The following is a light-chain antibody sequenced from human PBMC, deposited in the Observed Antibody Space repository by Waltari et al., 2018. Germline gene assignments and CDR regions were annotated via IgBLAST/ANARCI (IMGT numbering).Light chain of an antibody. CDR2: GAS. CDR3: QQYHNWPLT. V-gene: IGKV3-15*01. J-gene: IGKJ4*01. CDR1: QSVSSN. Sequence: EIVMTQSPATLSVSPGEGVTLSCRARQSVSSNLAWYQHKPGQAPRLLIYGASTRATGIPVKFSGSGSGTEFTLTISSLQSEDFALYYCQQYHNWPLTFGGGTKVEI.